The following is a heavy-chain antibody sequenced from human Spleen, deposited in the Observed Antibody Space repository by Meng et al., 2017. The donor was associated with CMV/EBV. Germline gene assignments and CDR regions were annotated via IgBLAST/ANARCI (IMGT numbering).Heavy chain of an antibody. D-gene: IGHD3-3*01. CDR1: GSIISGCYY. CDR2: IYYTGST. V-gene: IGHV4-31*02. CDR3: ARGSGTVFGVVGWFDP. Sequence: GSIISGCYYWSWIRPLPGQRLEWIGYIYYTGSTYYNPSLKRRGTILLDTSKNQFSLKLSSVSVADTAVYYCARGSGTVFGVVGWFDPWGQGTLVTVSS. J-gene: IGHJ5*02.